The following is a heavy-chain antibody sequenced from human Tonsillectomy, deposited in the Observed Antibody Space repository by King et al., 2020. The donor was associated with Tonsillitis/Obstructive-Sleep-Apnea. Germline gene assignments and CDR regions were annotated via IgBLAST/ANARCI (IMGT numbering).Heavy chain of an antibody. V-gene: IGHV4-39*01. CDR1: GGSISISSYY. D-gene: IGHD3-3*01. Sequence: QLQESGPGLVKPSETLSLTCNVSGGSISISSYYWGWIRQPPGKGLELIGSIYYSGCIYYNLSLRRRVTISVDTSKNQFSLKLVSVIAADTAVYYCARTYYDFWSGSLAYFDYWGQGTLVTVSS. CDR2: IYYSGCI. CDR3: ARTYYDFWSGSLAYFDY. J-gene: IGHJ4*02.